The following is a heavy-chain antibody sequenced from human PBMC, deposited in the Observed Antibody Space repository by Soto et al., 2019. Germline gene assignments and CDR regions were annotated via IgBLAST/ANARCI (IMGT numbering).Heavy chain of an antibody. D-gene: IGHD1-26*01. CDR3: AATRRGGGATPLGYYYYGMDV. CDR1: GYSFTSYW. Sequence: ESLKISCKGSGYSFTSYWISWVRQMPGKGLEWMGRIDPSDSYTNYSPSFQGHVTISADKSISTAYLQWSSLKASDTAMYYCAATRRGGGATPLGYYYYGMDVWGQGTTVTVSS. CDR2: IDPSDSYT. J-gene: IGHJ6*02. V-gene: IGHV5-10-1*01.